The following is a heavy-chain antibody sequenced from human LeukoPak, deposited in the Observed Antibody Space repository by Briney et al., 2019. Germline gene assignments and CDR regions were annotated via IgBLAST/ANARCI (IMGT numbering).Heavy chain of an antibody. Sequence: SETLSLTCTVSGGSISSGSYYWGWIRQPPGKGLEWIGSIYYSGSTYYNPSLKSRVTISVDTSKNQFSLKLSSVTAADTAVYYCASRDYYDSSGYYDVDYWGQGTLVTVSS. CDR3: ASRDYYDSSGYYDVDY. D-gene: IGHD3-22*01. J-gene: IGHJ4*02. CDR2: IYYSGST. CDR1: GGSISSGSYY. V-gene: IGHV4-39*01.